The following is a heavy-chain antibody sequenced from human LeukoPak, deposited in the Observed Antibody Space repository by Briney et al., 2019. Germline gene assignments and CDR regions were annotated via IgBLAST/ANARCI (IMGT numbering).Heavy chain of an antibody. V-gene: IGHV3-20*04. D-gene: IGHD6-19*01. CDR1: GFTVSSNY. Sequence: GGSLRLSCAASGFTVSSNYMGWVRQAPGKGLEWVSGINWNGGSTGYADSVKGRFTISRDNAKNSLYLQMNSLRAEDTALYYCARDAAVAGSAVDWGQGTLVTVSS. J-gene: IGHJ4*02. CDR3: ARDAAVAGSAVD. CDR2: INWNGGST.